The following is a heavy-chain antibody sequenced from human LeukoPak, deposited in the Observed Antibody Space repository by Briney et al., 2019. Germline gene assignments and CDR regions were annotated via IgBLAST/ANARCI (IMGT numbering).Heavy chain of an antibody. J-gene: IGHJ4*02. Sequence: GGSLRLSCAASGFTFSSCSMNWVRQAPGKGLEWVSSISSSSSYIYYADSVKGRFTISRDNAKNSLYLQMNSLRAEDTAVYYCARDLSTMIPFDYWGQGTLVTVSS. CDR2: ISSSSSYI. CDR1: GFTFSSCS. D-gene: IGHD3-22*01. V-gene: IGHV3-21*01. CDR3: ARDLSTMIPFDY.